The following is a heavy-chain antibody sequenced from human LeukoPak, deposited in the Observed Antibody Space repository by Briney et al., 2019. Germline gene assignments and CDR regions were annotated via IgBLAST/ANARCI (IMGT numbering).Heavy chain of an antibody. V-gene: IGHV3-23*01. D-gene: IGHD1-26*01. CDR2: ITGDGGGT. Sequence: GGSLRLSCAASGFTFSSYAMSWVRQVPGKGLEWVSAITGDGGGTNHADSVKGRFTISRDNSKNTLYLQMNSLRAEDTAVYYCAKETSSGNFVTIDCWGQGTLVTVSS. CDR1: GFTFSSYA. CDR3: AKETSSGNFVTIDC. J-gene: IGHJ4*02.